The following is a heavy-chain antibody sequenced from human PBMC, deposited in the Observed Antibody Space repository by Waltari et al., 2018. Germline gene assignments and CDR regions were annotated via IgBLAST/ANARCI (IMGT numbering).Heavy chain of an antibody. J-gene: IGHJ4*02. V-gene: IGHV1-69*05. CDR2: IIPIFGTA. Sequence: QVQLVQSGAAVQKPGSSVKVSCTASGCNFSSYTISWVRQARGQGLEWMGGIIPIFGTANYAQKFQGRVTITTDESTSTAYMELSSLRSEDTAVYYCARTIDSSGYSFDYWGQGTLVTVSS. CDR3: ARTIDSSGYSFDY. CDR1: GCNFSSYT. D-gene: IGHD3-22*01.